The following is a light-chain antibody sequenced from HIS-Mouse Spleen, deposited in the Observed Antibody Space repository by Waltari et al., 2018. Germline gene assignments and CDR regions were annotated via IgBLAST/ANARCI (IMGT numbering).Light chain of an antibody. V-gene: IGKV2D-29*02. CDR1: QSLLHSDGKTY. CDR2: EVS. J-gene: IGKJ4*01. CDR3: MQSIQLPRVT. Sequence: DIVMTQTPLSLSVTPGQPASISCKSSQSLLHSDGKTYLYWYLQKPGQSPPILFYEVSNRFSGVPDRFSGSGSGTDFTLKISRVEAEDVGVYYCMQSIQLPRVTFGGGTKVEIK.